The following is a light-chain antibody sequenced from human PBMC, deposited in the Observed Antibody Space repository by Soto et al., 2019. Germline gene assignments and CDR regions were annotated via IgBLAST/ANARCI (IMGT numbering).Light chain of an antibody. Sequence: VLTQSPGTLSLSPGERATLSCRASQSVSSSYLAWYQQKPGQAPRLLIYGASSRATGIPARFSGSGSGTDFTLTISSLEPEDFAVYYCQPYKNWPPITFGQGTRLAIK. CDR3: QPYKNWPPIT. CDR1: QSVSSSY. J-gene: IGKJ5*01. V-gene: IGKV3-20*01. CDR2: GAS.